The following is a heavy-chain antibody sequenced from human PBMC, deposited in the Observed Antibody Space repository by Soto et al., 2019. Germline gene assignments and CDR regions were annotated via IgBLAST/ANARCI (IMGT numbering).Heavy chain of an antibody. D-gene: IGHD6-19*01. Sequence: QLQLQESGPGLVKPSETLSLTCTVSGGSISGSSYYWGWIRQPPGKGLEWIGTIFYSGAAYYNPSLTSRVNLSVDTSTKHFPLELNSVTAADTAVYYCTDLLGQWLPRDLGQGTVVTVSS. CDR3: TDLLGQWLPRD. J-gene: IGHJ4*02. V-gene: IGHV4-39*02. CDR1: GGSISGSSYY. CDR2: IFYSGAA.